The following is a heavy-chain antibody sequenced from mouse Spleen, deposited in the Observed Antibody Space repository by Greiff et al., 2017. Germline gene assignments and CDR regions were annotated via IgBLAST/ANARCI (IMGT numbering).Heavy chain of an antibody. V-gene: IGHV2-2*01. CDR3: ARSVDV. J-gene: IGHJ1*03. CDR1: GFSLTTFG. Sequence: VQLQESGPGQAQPSQSLSITCTASGFSLTTFGVHWVRQSPRQSLEWLGVIWCGGNKDNNAAFRSRLSISRDNSKNQVFFTMNSLQTDDTDTYYCARSVDVWGTGTTVTGSS. CDR2: IWCGGNK.